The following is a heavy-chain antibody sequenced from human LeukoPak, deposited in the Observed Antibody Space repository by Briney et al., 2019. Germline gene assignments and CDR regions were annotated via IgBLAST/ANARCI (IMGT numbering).Heavy chain of an antibody. CDR3: AKDISLQGGWSLYFDY. D-gene: IGHD6-19*01. CDR1: GFTFSSYA. Sequence: SGGSLRLSCAASGFTFSSYAMSWVRQAPGKGLEWVSAISGSGGSTYYADSVKGRFTISRDNSKNTLYLQMNSLRAEDTAVYYCAKDISLQGGWSLYFDYWGQGTLVTVSS. J-gene: IGHJ4*02. CDR2: ISGSGGST. V-gene: IGHV3-23*01.